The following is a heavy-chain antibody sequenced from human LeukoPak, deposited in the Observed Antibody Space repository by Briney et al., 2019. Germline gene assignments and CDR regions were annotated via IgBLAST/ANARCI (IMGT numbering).Heavy chain of an antibody. CDR1: GGTFSSYA. CDR3: ARLTGTIDY. CDR2: MNPNSGNT. V-gene: IGHV1-8*02. J-gene: IGHJ4*02. Sequence: ASVKVSCKASGGTFSSYAISWVRQAPGQGLEWMGWMNPNSGNTGYAQKFQGRVTMTRNTSISTAYMELSSLRSEDTAVYYCARLTGTIDYWGQGTLVTVSS. D-gene: IGHD1-20*01.